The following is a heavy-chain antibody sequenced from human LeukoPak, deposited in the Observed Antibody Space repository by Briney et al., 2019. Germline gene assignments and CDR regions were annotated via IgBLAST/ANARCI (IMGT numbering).Heavy chain of an antibody. D-gene: IGHD1-26*01. J-gene: IGHJ4*02. V-gene: IGHV3-74*01. CDR2: ISSDGSSI. CDR3: ARAQMGAPTDY. CDR1: GFTFSNYA. Sequence: GGSLRLSCAASGFTFSNYAMSWVRQASGKGLVWVSRISSDGSSIIYADSVKGRFTISRDIAKNTLYLQMNSLRAEDTAVYYCARAQMGAPTDYWGQGTLVTVSS.